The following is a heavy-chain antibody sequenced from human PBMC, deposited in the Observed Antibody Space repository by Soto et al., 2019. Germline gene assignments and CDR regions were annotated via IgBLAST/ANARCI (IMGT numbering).Heavy chain of an antibody. CDR3: ARDASGDEAPMDY. Sequence: QVQLVQSGAEVKKPGASVKVSCKASGYTFTGYYMHWVRQAPGQGLEWMGWINPNSGGTNYAQKFQGWVTMTRDTSISTAYMELSRLSSDDTGVYYCARDASGDEAPMDYWGQGTLVTVSS. CDR2: INPNSGGT. V-gene: IGHV1-2*04. D-gene: IGHD3-10*01. CDR1: GYTFTGYY. J-gene: IGHJ4*02.